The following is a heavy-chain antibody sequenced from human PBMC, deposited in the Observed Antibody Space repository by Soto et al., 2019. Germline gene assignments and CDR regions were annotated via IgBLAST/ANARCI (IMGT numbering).Heavy chain of an antibody. J-gene: IGHJ3*02. CDR2: IYSGGST. V-gene: IGHV3-66*01. CDR3: VRDTYYDSSGYYYDCDS. Sequence: WGSLRLSCAASGFTVSSNYMSWVRQAPGKGLEWVSVIYSGGSTYYTDSVKGRFTISRHNSKNTLYLQMNSLRDEDTAVDYCVRDTYYDSSGYYYDCDSWGQGTMVTVSS. D-gene: IGHD3-22*01. CDR1: GFTVSSNY.